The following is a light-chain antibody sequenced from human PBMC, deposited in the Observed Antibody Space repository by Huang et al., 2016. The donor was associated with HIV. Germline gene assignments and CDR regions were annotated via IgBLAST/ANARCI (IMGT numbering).Light chain of an antibody. CDR2: NAS. CDR3: QQYSAYSWT. V-gene: IGKV1-5*03. CDR1: QSISTW. J-gene: IGKJ1*01. Sequence: DIQMTQSPSTLSASVGDRVTITCRASQSISTWLAWYQQKPGKAPKLLIYNASNLEDGCPSRFSGSGSGTEFTLTISSLQPDDFATYYCQQYSAYSWTFGQGTKVDIK.